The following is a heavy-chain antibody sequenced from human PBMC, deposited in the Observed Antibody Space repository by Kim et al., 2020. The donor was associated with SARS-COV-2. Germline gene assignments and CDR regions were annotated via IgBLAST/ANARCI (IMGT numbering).Heavy chain of an antibody. CDR2: IWYDGSNK. V-gene: IGHV3-33*01. CDR1: GFTFSSYD. D-gene: IGHD6-19*01. J-gene: IGHJ4*01. CDR3: ARDWMGYSSGWDVGAID. Sequence: GGSLRLSCAASGFTFSSYDMHWVRQAPGKGLEWVAVIWYDGSNKYYVDSVKGRFTISRDNSKNTLYLQINSLRAEDTAVYYCARDWMGYSSGWDVGAID.